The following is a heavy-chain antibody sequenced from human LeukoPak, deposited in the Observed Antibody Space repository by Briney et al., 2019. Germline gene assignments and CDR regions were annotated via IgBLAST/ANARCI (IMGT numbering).Heavy chain of an antibody. V-gene: IGHV1-69*04. J-gene: IGHJ4*02. Sequence: SVKVSCKASGGTFSSYAISWVRQAPGQGLEWMGRIIPILGIANYPQKFQGRVTITADKSTSTAYMELSSLRSEDTALYYCARDRYHDGSGRYFESIFRGQGTLVTVSS. CDR1: GGTFSSYA. CDR3: ARDRYHDGSGRYFESIF. D-gene: IGHD3-22*01. CDR2: IIPILGIA.